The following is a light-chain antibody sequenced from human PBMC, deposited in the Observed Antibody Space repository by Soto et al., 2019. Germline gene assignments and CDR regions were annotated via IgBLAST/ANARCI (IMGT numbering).Light chain of an antibody. CDR3: MQSIQAPRT. CDR2: LGS. Sequence: DIVLTQSPLSLPVTPGEPAPISCRSSQSLLHSNGNIYLDWYLQKPGQSPQLLIYLGSILAAGVPDRCSGSGSGKDCTLKITRVEAEDVGVYYCMQSIQAPRTFGLGTKVEVK. V-gene: IGKV2-28*01. CDR1: QSLLHSNGNIY. J-gene: IGKJ1*01.